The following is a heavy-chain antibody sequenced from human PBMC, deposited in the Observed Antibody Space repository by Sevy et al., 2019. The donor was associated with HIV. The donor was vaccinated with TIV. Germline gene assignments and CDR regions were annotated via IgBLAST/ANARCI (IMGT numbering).Heavy chain of an antibody. V-gene: IGHV3-7*01. CDR1: GFSVNKYW. J-gene: IGHJ4*02. CDR2: IKQDGSVK. D-gene: IGHD6-13*01. CDR3: VRAIAAAGSF. Sequence: GGSLRLSCAASGFSVNKYWMNWVRQAPGKGLEWVANIKQDGSVKYYVDSVKGRFTISRDNARNLLYLQMNSLRVEDTALYYCVRAIAAAGSFWGQGTLVTVSS.